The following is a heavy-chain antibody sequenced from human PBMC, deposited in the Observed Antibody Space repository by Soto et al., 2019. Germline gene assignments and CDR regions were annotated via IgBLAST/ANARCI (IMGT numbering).Heavy chain of an antibody. D-gene: IGHD2-21*02. Sequence: SVKVSRKASGGTFSSYAISWLRQAPGQGLEWMGGIIPIFGTANYAQKFQGRVTITADESTSTAYMELSSLRSEDTAVYYCATVVATAIYHYYYGMDVWGQGTTVTVSS. CDR2: IIPIFGTA. J-gene: IGHJ6*02. CDR3: ATVVATAIYHYYYGMDV. V-gene: IGHV1-69*13. CDR1: GGTFSSYA.